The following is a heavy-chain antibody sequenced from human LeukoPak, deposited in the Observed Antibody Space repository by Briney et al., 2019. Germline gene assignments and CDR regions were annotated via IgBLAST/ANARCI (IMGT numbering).Heavy chain of an antibody. CDR2: MSYDRSNE. CDR1: GFTFNTYT. Sequence: GRSLRLSCAASGFTFNTYTMHWVRQAPGEGLQWVALMSYDRSNEHYADSVKGRFTISRDNSKNTLYLQMTSLRLEDTPVYYCAREGSPSDDAFDIWGQGTLVTVSS. CDR3: AREGSPSDDAFDI. V-gene: IGHV3-30*04. J-gene: IGHJ3*02.